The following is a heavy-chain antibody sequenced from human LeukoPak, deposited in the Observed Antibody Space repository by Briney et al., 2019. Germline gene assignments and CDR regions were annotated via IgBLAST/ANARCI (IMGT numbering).Heavy chain of an antibody. CDR1: RFTFSSYW. CDR2: IKQDGSEK. J-gene: IGHJ5*01. CDR3: ARVSGNYYRWLDS. V-gene: IGHV3-7*03. D-gene: IGHD1-26*01. Sequence: GGSLRLSCAASRFTFSSYWMSWVRQAPGKGLEWVANIKQDGSEKYYVDSVKGRFTISRDNAKNSLYLQMNSLRAEDTAVYYCARVSGNYYRWLDSWGQGTLVTVSS.